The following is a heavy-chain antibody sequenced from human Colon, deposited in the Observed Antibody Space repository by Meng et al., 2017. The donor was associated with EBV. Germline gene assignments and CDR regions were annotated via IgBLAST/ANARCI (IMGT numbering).Heavy chain of an antibody. CDR2: IYYSGST. D-gene: IGHD6-19*01. V-gene: IGHV4-31*03. CDR1: DGSVSSGGYY. J-gene: IGHJ4*02. Sequence: QWQRHESGPGLLKPSQTVSLTCTVSDGSVSSGGYYWTWIRQHPGKGLEWFGHIYYSGSTFYNPSLKRRVIISIDTSKNQFSLNLRSVTAADTAVYYCARVSSGWDYFDYWGQGTLVTVSS. CDR3: ARVSSGWDYFDY.